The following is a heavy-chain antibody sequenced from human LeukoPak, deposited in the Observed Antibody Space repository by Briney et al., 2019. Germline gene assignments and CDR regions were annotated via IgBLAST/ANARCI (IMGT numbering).Heavy chain of an antibody. Sequence: KPSETLSLTCNFSSDSMTYIFWSWIRQPAGKGLEWIGRIYSSGSAHYNPSLKSRVTMSVDTSKNQFSLNLSSVTAADTAVYYCVRESMYDYGDGNYFFYYLDVWGQGTTVTVSS. V-gene: IGHV4-4*07. D-gene: IGHD4-17*01. CDR3: VRESMYDYGDGNYFFYYLDV. J-gene: IGHJ6*03. CDR2: IYSSGSA. CDR1: SDSMTYIF.